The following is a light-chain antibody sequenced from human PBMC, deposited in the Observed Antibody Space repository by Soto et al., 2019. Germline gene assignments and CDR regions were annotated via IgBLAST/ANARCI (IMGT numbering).Light chain of an antibody. J-gene: IGLJ3*02. CDR1: TSNIGNNT. CDR2: GNN. CDR3: AAWDDSLKGPV. Sequence: QSVLTQPPSTSGTPGQTVTISCSGSTSNIGNNTVNWYQQLPGTAPKLLIYGNNHRTSGVPDRFSGSKSGTSASLANSGLQSEDEANYFCAAWDDSLKGPVFGGGTKLTVL. V-gene: IGLV1-44*01.